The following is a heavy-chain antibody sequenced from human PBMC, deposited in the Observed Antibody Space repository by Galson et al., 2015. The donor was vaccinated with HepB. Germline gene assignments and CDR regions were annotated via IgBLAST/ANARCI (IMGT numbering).Heavy chain of an antibody. J-gene: IGHJ1*01. CDR3: ARAHTNGWLAIEH. D-gene: IGHD6-19*01. CDR1: EFTAGSSY. CDR2: IYNGGTT. Sequence: SLRLSCAVSEFTAGSSYMTWVRQAPGKGLESVSVIYNGGTTKYADSVKGRFTISRHSSSNSVYLQMNSLRAEDTAGYYCARAHTNGWLAIEHWGQGTLVTVSS. V-gene: IGHV3-53*04.